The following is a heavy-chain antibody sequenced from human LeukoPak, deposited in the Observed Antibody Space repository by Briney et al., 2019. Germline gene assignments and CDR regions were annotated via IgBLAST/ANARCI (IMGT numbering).Heavy chain of an antibody. CDR1: GFTFSSYS. CDR2: ISSSSSYI. Sequence: GGSLRLSCAASGFTFSSYSMNWVRQAPGKGLEWVSSISSSSSYIYYADSVKGRFTISRDNAKNSLYLQMNSLRAEDTAVYYCAREESYYYGMDVWGQGTTVTVSS. CDR3: AREESYYYGMDV. V-gene: IGHV3-21*01. J-gene: IGHJ6*02.